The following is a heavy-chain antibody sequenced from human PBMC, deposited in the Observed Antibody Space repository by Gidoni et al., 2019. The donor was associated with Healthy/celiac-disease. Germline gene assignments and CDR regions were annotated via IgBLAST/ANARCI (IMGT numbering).Heavy chain of an antibody. V-gene: IGHV3-30-3*01. CDR2: ISYDGSNK. D-gene: IGHD3-16*02. J-gene: IGHJ4*02. CDR3: ARDRSITFGGVIVMCY. Sequence: QVQLVESGGGVVQPGRSLRLSCAACGFTFSSYSMHWVRQAPGKGLEWVAVISYDGSNKYYADSVKGRFTISRDNSKNTLYLQMNSLRAEDTAVYSCARDRSITFGGVIVMCYWGQGTLVTVSS. CDR1: GFTFSSYS.